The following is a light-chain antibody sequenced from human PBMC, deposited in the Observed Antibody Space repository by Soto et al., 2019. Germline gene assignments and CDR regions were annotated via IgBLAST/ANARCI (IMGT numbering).Light chain of an antibody. Sequence: DIQMTQSPSTLSASVLDIVAITCRASQSISVWLAWYQQKAGKAPNLLIYKASRLESGVPSRFSGSGSETEFTLTISGLQPGDSATYYCQQYNSYSPKFGQGSKVDI. J-gene: IGKJ1*01. CDR1: QSISVW. CDR2: KAS. V-gene: IGKV1-5*03. CDR3: QQYNSYSPK.